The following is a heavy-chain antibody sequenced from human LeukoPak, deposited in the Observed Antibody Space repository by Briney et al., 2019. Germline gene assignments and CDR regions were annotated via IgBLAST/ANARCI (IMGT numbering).Heavy chain of an antibody. CDR3: AAANRGYSYGYQVSYFDY. V-gene: IGHV1-69*06. CDR1: GGTFSSYA. D-gene: IGHD5-18*01. Sequence: ASVKVSCKASGGTFSSYAISWVRQAPGQGLEWMGGIIPIFGTANYAQKFQGRVTITADKSTSTAYMELSSLRSEDTAVYYCAAANRGYSYGYQVSYFDYWGQGTLVTVSS. CDR2: IIPIFGTA. J-gene: IGHJ4*02.